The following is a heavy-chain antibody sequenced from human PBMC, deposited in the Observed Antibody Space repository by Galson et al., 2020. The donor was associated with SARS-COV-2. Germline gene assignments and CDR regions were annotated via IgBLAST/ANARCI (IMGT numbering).Heavy chain of an antibody. D-gene: IGHD2-2*02. CDR3: ARYTTSSVAFDY. Sequence: SETLSLTCTVSGGSISSYYWSWIRQPPGKGLEWIGYIYYSGSTNYNPSLKSRVTISVDTSKNQFSLKLSSVTAADTAIYYCARYTTSSVAFDYWGQGALVTVSS. CDR1: GGSISSYY. V-gene: IGHV4-59*08. J-gene: IGHJ4*02. CDR2: IYYSGST.